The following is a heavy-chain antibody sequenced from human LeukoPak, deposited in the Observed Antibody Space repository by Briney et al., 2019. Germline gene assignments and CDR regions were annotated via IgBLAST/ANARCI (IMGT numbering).Heavy chain of an antibody. CDR1: GFTFSSYA. D-gene: IGHD6-13*01. J-gene: IGHJ4*02. Sequence: GGSLRLSCAASGFTFSSYAMSWVRQAPGKGLEWVSAISGSGGSTYYADSVKGRFTISRGNSKNTLYLQMNSLRAEDTAVYYCAKDLYSSSLRSFFDYWGQGTLVTVSS. V-gene: IGHV3-23*01. CDR2: ISGSGGST. CDR3: AKDLYSSSLRSFFDY.